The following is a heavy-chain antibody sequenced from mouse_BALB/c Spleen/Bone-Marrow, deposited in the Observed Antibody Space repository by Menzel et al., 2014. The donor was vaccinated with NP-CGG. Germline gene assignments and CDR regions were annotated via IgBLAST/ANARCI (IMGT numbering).Heavy chain of an antibody. V-gene: IGHV5-4*02. CDR2: ISNGGSYT. Sequence: EVQLQESGGGLMKPGGSLKLSCAASGFTFSDYYMYWVHQTPEKRLEWVATISNGGSYTYYPDSVKGRFTISRDNAKNNLYLQMSSLKSEDTAMYYCARDSLYYYGSSYGYFDVWGAGTTVTVSS. J-gene: IGHJ1*01. CDR3: ARDSLYYYGSSYGYFDV. CDR1: GFTFSDYY. D-gene: IGHD1-1*01.